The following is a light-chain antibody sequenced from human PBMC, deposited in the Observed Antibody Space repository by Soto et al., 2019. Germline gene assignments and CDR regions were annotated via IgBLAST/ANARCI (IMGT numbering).Light chain of an antibody. CDR1: QTISSTS. CDR2: GAS. V-gene: IGKV3-20*01. CDR3: QHYGTSLPIT. Sequence: EIVLTQSPGTLSLSPGSRATLSCRASQTISSTSLAWYQQRPVQAPRLLIYGASSRATGIPDRFSGRGSGTYFALTINRLEPEDFAVYYCQHYGTSLPITFGPGTKVDVK. J-gene: IGKJ3*01.